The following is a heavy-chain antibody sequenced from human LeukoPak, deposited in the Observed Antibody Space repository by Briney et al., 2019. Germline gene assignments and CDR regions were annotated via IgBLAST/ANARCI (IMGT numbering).Heavy chain of an antibody. D-gene: IGHD2-15*01. Sequence: ASVKVSCKASAYTFTRYGISWVRQAPGQGLEWMGIINPSGGSTSYAQKFQGRVTMTRDTSTSTVYMELSSLRSEDTAVYYCARGVDTPPGRYWGQGTLVTVSS. CDR1: AYTFTRYG. J-gene: IGHJ4*02. V-gene: IGHV1-46*01. CDR3: ARGVDTPPGRY. CDR2: INPSGGST.